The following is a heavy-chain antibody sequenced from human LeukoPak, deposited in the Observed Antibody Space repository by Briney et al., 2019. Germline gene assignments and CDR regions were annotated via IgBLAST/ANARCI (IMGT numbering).Heavy chain of an antibody. CDR3: ARAPVGFCSGGTCKRYFDS. D-gene: IGHD2-15*01. CDR2: IYYSGST. V-gene: IGHV4-39*07. Sequence: SETLSLTCTVSGGSISSSSYYWGWIRQPPGKGLEWIGSIYYSGSTYYNPSLKSRVTISVDTSKNQFSLKVSSVTAADTAVYYCARAPVGFCSGGTCKRYFDSWGQGTLVTVSS. CDR1: GGSISSSSYY. J-gene: IGHJ4*02.